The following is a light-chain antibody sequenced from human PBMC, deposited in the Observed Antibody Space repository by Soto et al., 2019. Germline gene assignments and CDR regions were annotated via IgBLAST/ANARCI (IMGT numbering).Light chain of an antibody. CDR3: QQYGGSPRT. CDR2: DAS. J-gene: IGKJ1*01. V-gene: IGKV3-20*01. Sequence: EVVLTQSPFTLSLSPGERATLSCRASQSIRQSLAWYQQRPGQSPRLLIYDASRRATGIPDRFTGSGFGTDFTLTISRLAPEDLAVYYCQQYGGSPRTFGQGTKVDIK. CDR1: QSIRQS.